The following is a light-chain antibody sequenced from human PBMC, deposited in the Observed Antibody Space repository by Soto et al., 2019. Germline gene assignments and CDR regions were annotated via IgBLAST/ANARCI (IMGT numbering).Light chain of an antibody. Sequence: AILMTQSPSSLAASVGDRVTISCRASQGIRSQLAWYQQKPGKAPKPLISSASTLQSGVPSRFSGSGSGTDFTLTISSLQPEDFASYFCLQHYNYPRTFGQGTKVDIK. CDR3: LQHYNYPRT. CDR1: QGIRSQ. V-gene: IGKV1-6*01. CDR2: SAS. J-gene: IGKJ1*01.